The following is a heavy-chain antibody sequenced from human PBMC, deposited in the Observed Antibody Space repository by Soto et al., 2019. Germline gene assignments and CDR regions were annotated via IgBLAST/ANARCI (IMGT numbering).Heavy chain of an antibody. V-gene: IGHV5-51*01. J-gene: IGHJ6*02. CDR1: GYSFTSYW. D-gene: IGHD6-13*01. CDR3: ARTSAAGKNYYAMGV. Sequence: PGESLKISCKGSGYSFTSYWIGWVRQMPGKGLEWMGIIYPGDSDTRYSPSFQGQVTILADKSISTAYLQWSSLKASDTAMYYCARTSAAGKNYYAMGVWGQGTTVTVSS. CDR2: IYPGDSDT.